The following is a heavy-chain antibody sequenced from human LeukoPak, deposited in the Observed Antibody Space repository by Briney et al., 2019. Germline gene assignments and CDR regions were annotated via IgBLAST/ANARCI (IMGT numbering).Heavy chain of an antibody. CDR2: FDPEDGET. CDR3: ATIYSKGYNWFDP. CDR1: GYTLTELS. V-gene: IGHV1-24*01. D-gene: IGHD4-4*01. J-gene: IGHJ5*02. Sequence: ASVKVSCEVSGYTLTELSMHWVRQAPGKGLEWMGGFDPEDGETIYAQKFQGRVTMTEDTSTDTAYMELSSLRSEDTAVYYCATIYSKGYNWFDPWGQGTLVTVSS.